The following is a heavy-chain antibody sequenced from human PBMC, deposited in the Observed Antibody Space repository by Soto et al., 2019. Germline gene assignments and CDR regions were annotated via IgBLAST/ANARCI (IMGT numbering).Heavy chain of an antibody. J-gene: IGHJ4*02. CDR2: ISWNSGSI. D-gene: IGHD3-16*02. CDR3: AKARITFGGVIPVFDY. Sequence: PGGSLRLSCAASGFTFDDYAMHWVRQAPGKGLEWVSGISWNSGSIGYADSVKGRFTISRDNAKNSLYLQMNSLRAEDTALYYCAKARITFGGVIPVFDYWGQGTLVTVSS. CDR1: GFTFDDYA. V-gene: IGHV3-9*01.